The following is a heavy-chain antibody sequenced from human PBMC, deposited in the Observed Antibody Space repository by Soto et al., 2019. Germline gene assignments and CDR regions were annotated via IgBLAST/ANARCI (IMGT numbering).Heavy chain of an antibody. Sequence: EVHLLESGGGLVQPGGSLRLSCAVSGFSFSNSAMTWVRQAPGKGLEWVSGISGSGDITYNTDSVKGRFASSRDTSKNVVYLQMRSLRAEDTAVYYCAKVPQWVLRYHDWFFDYWGQGTLVTVSS. V-gene: IGHV3-23*01. J-gene: IGHJ4*02. CDR2: ISGSGDIT. D-gene: IGHD3-9*01. CDR3: AKVPQWVLRYHDWFFDY. CDR1: GFSFSNSA.